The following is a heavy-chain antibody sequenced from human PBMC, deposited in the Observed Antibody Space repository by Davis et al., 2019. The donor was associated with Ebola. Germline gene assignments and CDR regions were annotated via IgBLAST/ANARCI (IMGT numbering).Heavy chain of an antibody. CDR1: GFTFRSYW. Sequence: PGGSLRLSCAASGFTFRSYWMSWVRQAPGKGLVWVARINSDGSITGYADSVKGRFTISRDNAKNTLYLQMNSLTAEDTAVYYCVRTTYGAPEYWGQGTLVTVSS. D-gene: IGHD4-17*01. V-gene: IGHV3-74*01. CDR3: VRTTYGAPEY. CDR2: INSDGSIT. J-gene: IGHJ4*02.